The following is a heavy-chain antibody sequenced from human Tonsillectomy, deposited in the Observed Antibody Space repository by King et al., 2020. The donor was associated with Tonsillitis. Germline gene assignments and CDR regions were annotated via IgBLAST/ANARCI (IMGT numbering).Heavy chain of an antibody. J-gene: IGHJ3*02. Sequence: VQLVESGGGVVQPGRSLRLSCAASGFTFRSYGMHWVRQAPGTGLEWVAVISYDGTNKYYADSVKGRFTISRGNSKNTLYLQMNSLRAEDTAVYYCAKDLVYYDSSDYAFDTW. CDR3: AKDLVYYDSSDYAFDT. D-gene: IGHD3-22*01. CDR1: GFTFRSYG. CDR2: ISYDGTNK. V-gene: IGHV3-30*18.